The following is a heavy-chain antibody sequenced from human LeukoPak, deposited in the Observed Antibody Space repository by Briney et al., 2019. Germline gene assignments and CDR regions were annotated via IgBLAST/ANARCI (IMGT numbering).Heavy chain of an antibody. V-gene: IGHV1-46*01. Sequence: ASVKVSCKASGYTFTSYGISWVRQAPGQGLEWMGIINPSGSYTSYAQKFQGRVTMTRDTSINTAYMELNRLKFDDTAVYYCARGTMNLDSWGQGTLVTVSS. D-gene: IGHD3-22*01. CDR2: INPSGSYT. CDR1: GYTFTSYG. CDR3: ARGTMNLDS. J-gene: IGHJ4*02.